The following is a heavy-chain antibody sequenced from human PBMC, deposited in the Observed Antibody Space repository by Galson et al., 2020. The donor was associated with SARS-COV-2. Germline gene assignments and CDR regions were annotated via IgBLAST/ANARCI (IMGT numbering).Heavy chain of an antibody. CDR1: GFSFSSYS. V-gene: IGHV3-48*04. J-gene: IGHJ5*02. CDR3: ARDPGGWYSISNWFDP. D-gene: IGHD6-6*01. CDR2: ISSSSSAI. Sequence: GESLKISCAASGFSFSSYSMNWVRQAPGEGLEWISYISSSSSAIYYADSVKGRFTISRDNAKNSLYLQMNSLRAEDTAVYYCARDPGGWYSISNWFDPWGQGTLVTVSS.